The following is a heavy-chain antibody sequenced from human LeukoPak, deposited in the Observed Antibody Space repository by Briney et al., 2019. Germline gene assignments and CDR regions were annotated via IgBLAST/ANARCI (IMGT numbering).Heavy chain of an antibody. CDR1: GGSINTADYY. Sequence: SQTLSLTCTVSGGSINTADYYWNWNRQPPGKGLEWIGYIYYSGTTYYNPSLKSRVALSIDTSNNQFSLKLSAVTAADTAVYYCARAGGSNYFDSSGYYPGAFDLWGQATMVTVSS. CDR2: IYYSGTT. J-gene: IGHJ3*01. V-gene: IGHV4-30-4*01. D-gene: IGHD3-22*01. CDR3: ARAGGSNYFDSSGYYPGAFDL.